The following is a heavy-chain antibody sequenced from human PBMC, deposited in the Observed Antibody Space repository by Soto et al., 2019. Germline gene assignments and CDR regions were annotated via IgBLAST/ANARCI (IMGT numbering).Heavy chain of an antibody. CDR1: GGSISSSSYY. D-gene: IGHD6-19*01. CDR2: IYYSGST. J-gene: IGHJ4*02. V-gene: IGHV4-39*07. Sequence: PSETLSLTCTVSGGSISSSSYYWGWIRQPPGKGLEWIGSIYYSGSTYYNPSLKSRVAISVDTSKNQFSLNLRSVTAADTAVYYCGPRGAVADPRGYWGQGTLVTVSS. CDR3: GPRGAVADPRGY.